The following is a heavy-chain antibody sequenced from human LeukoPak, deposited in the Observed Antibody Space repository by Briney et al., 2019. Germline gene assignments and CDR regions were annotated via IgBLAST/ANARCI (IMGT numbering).Heavy chain of an antibody. J-gene: IGHJ4*02. CDR2: ISGSGGTT. V-gene: IGHV3-23*01. CDR1: GFTFNNYA. Sequence: QTGGSLRLSCAASGFTFNNYAMTWVRQAPGKGLEWVSAISGSGGTTLYADSVKGRFTISRDNSKSTLYLQMNSLRAEDTAVYYCAKDNSGNYLGRDYFDYWGQGTLVTVSS. D-gene: IGHD1-26*01. CDR3: AKDNSGNYLGRDYFDY.